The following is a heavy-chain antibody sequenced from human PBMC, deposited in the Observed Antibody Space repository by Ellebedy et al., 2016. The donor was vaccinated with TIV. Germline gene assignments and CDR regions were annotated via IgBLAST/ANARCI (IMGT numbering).Heavy chain of an antibody. CDR3: ARRGSYGDYAVQINNWFDS. Sequence: PGGSLRLSCAASGFSFRSYWMSWVRQAPGKGLEWVANIYQDGGVQYYVDSVKGRFTISRDNADNSLFLQMNSLRAEDTAVYYCARRGSYGDYAVQINNWFDSWGQGTLVTV. D-gene: IGHD4-17*01. CDR2: IYQDGGVQ. J-gene: IGHJ5*01. CDR1: GFSFRSYW. V-gene: IGHV3-7*01.